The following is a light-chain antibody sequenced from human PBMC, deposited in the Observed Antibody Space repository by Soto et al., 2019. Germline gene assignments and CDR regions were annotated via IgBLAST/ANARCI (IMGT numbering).Light chain of an antibody. J-gene: IGLJ2*01. Sequence: QSVLTQPPSVSGAPGQRVTISCIGSSSNIGAGFDVHWYQQLPGTGPKLLIYGNTNRPSGVPDRFSGSKSGTSASLAITGLQAEDEGDYYCQSYDSSLRGSVLGGRTKLTVL. CDR1: SSNIGAGFD. CDR3: QSYDSSLRGSV. CDR2: GNT. V-gene: IGLV1-40*01.